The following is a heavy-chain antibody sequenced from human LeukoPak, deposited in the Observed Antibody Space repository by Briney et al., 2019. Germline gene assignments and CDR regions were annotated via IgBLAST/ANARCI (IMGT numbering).Heavy chain of an antibody. J-gene: IGHJ5*02. Sequence: ASVKVSCTASGYTFTGYYMHWVRQAPGQGLEWMGRINPNSGGTNYAQKFQGRVTMTRDTSIGTAYMELSRLRSDDAAVYYCARVVRIAAAGTSWFDPWGQGTLVTVSS. CDR2: INPNSGGT. V-gene: IGHV1-2*06. CDR1: GYTFTGYY. CDR3: ARVVRIAAAGTSWFDP. D-gene: IGHD6-13*01.